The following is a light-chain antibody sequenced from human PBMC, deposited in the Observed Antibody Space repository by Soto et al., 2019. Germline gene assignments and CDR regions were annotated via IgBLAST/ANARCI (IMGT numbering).Light chain of an antibody. J-gene: IGKJ5*01. CDR2: WAS. V-gene: IGKV4-1*01. CDR3: QQHETLIT. CDR1: QRVLYSSNNKNY. Sequence: DIVMTQSPDSLAVSLGESATINSKSSQRVLYSSNNKNYLAWYQQKPGQPPKLLIYWASTRESGVPDRFSGSGSGTDFTLTISRLEPEDFAVYYCQQHETLITFGHGAR.